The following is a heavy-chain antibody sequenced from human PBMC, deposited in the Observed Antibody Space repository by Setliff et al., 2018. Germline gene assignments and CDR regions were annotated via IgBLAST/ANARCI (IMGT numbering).Heavy chain of an antibody. J-gene: IGHJ6*03. CDR1: GASVSGNSYY. CDR3: ATRKSSGRLYYMDV. CDR2: TYYSGNT. D-gene: IGHD1-26*01. Sequence: SETLSLTCTVSGASVSGNSYYWGWIRQPPGKGLEWIASTYYSGNTYYNPSLKSRVTISGDTSKNQVSLRLSSVTAADTAVYYCATRKSSGRLYYMDVWGKGTTVTVSS. V-gene: IGHV4-39*07.